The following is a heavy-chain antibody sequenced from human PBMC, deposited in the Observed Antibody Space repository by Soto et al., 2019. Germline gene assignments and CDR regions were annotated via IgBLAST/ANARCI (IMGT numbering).Heavy chain of an antibody. CDR1: GFTFSSYA. D-gene: IGHD5-12*01. V-gene: IGHV3-23*01. J-gene: IGHJ4*02. CDR3: AKAVSYSPLYYFDS. Sequence: GGSLRLSCAASGFTFSSYAMNWVRQAPGKGLEWVSGISGSGGSAYYADSVRGRFTTSRGNSKNTLYLQVNSLRAEDTAVYACAKAVSYSPLYYFDSWGQGTLVTVSS. CDR2: ISGSGGSA.